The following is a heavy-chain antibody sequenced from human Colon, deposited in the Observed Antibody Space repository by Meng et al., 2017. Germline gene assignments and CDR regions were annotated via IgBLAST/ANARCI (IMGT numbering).Heavy chain of an antibody. D-gene: IGHD6-19*01. J-gene: IGHJ4*02. V-gene: IGHV4-61*01. CDR1: GGSLSSGNDY. CDR3: ATGPGYSSGLDS. Sequence: QVQLQESGPGLVRPSETLSLTCTVSGGSLSSGNDYWSWIRQAPGKGLEWIGYISYSGNSLYNPSLKSRVVISTDTSRRQCSLKFNSVTAADTAIYYCATGPGYSSGLDSWGRGALVTVSS. CDR2: ISYSGNS.